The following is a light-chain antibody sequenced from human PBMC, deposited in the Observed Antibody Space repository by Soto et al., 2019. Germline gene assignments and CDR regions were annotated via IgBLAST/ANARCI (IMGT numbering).Light chain of an antibody. Sequence: QSALTQPASVSGSPGQSITISCTGTSSDVGGYDYVSWYQQSPGKAPKLLIYEVTHRPSGVSDRFSGSKSGSTASLTIFGLQGEDEADYYCRSYRSTSTLVVFGGGTKLTVL. CDR1: SSDVGGYDY. CDR3: RSYRSTSTLVV. CDR2: EVT. J-gene: IGLJ2*01. V-gene: IGLV2-14*01.